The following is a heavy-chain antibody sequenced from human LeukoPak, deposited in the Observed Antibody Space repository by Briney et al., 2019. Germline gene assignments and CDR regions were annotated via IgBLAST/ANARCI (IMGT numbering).Heavy chain of an antibody. D-gene: IGHD1-26*01. J-gene: IGHJ4*02. CDR2: ISSSGSTI. CDR3: AKFWAARSQVGADAAEEFDY. CDR1: GFTFSSYE. Sequence: GGSLRLSCAASGFTFSSYEMNWVRQAPGKGLEWVSYISSSGSTIYYADSVKGRFTISRDNSKNTLYLQMNSLRAEDTAVYYCAKFWAARSQVGADAAEEFDYWGQGTLVTVSS. V-gene: IGHV3-48*03.